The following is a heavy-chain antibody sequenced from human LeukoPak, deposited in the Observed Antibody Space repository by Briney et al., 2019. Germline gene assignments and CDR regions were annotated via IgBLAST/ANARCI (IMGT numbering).Heavy chain of an antibody. CDR1: GYSISSGYY. V-gene: IGHV4-38-2*02. Sequence: PSETLSLTCTVSGYSISSGYYWGWIRQPPGKGLEWIRSIYHSGSTYYNPSLKSRVTISVDTSKNQFSLKLSSVTAADTAVYYCARDPMVRGGFTTWGQGTLVTVSS. CDR2: IYHSGST. CDR3: ARDPMVRGGFTT. D-gene: IGHD3-10*01. J-gene: IGHJ4*02.